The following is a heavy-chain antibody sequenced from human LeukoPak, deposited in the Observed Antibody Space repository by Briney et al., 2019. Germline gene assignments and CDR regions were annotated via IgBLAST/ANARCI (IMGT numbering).Heavy chain of an antibody. CDR3: AREKDTAMDYYGMDV. D-gene: IGHD5-18*01. Sequence: PGGSLRLSCAASGFTFSSYAMSWVRQAPGKGLEWVSAISGSGGSTYYADSVKGRFTISRDNSKNTPYLQMNSLRAEDTAVYYCAREKDTAMDYYGMDVWGQGTTVTVSS. CDR1: GFTFSSYA. CDR2: ISGSGGST. J-gene: IGHJ6*02. V-gene: IGHV3-23*01.